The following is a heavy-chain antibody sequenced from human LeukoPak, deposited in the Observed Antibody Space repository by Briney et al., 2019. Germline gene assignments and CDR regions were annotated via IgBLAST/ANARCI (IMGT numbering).Heavy chain of an antibody. V-gene: IGHV3-53*01. J-gene: IGHJ4*02. Sequence: GGSLRLSCAASGFTFSGYSMNWVRQAPGKGLEWVSFIYSDNTHYSDSVKGRFTISRDNSKNTLYLQMNSLRAKDTAVYYCARRAGAYSHPYDYWGQGTLVTVSS. CDR3: ARRAGAYSHPYDY. CDR1: GFTFSGYS. D-gene: IGHD4/OR15-4a*01. CDR2: IYSDNT.